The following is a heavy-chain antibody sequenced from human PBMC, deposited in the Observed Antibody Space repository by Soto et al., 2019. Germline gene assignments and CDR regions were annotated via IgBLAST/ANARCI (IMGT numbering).Heavy chain of an antibody. CDR3: AKRIAVRPLEDAFDI. D-gene: IGHD6-19*01. J-gene: IGHJ3*02. CDR1: GYTFTSYG. V-gene: IGHV1-18*01. Sequence: QVQLVQSGAEVKKPGASVKVSCKASGYTFTSYGISWVRQAPGQGLEWMGWIRAYNGNTNYAQKLQGRVTMTTKTSPRTAYMELRSLRSDDTSVYYCAKRIAVRPLEDAFDIWGQGTMVTVSS. CDR2: IRAYNGNT.